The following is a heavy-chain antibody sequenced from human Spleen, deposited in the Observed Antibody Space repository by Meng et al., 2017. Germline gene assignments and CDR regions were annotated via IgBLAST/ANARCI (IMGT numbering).Heavy chain of an antibody. CDR2: IYSGGNT. Sequence: GESLKISCAASGFTVSHNYMSWVRQAPGKGLEWVSVIYSGGNTYYADSVKGRFTISRDNSKNRLYLEMHSLRAEDTAIYYCAKDTGRVAWYSGTNYKGYWGQGTLVTVSS. CDR3: AKDTGRVAWYSGTNYKGY. V-gene: IGHV3-53*01. CDR1: GFTVSHNY. J-gene: IGHJ4*02. D-gene: IGHD1-26*01.